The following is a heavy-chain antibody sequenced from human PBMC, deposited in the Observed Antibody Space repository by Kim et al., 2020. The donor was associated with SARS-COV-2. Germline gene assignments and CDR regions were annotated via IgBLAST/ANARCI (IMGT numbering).Heavy chain of an antibody. Sequence: GGSLRLSCAASGFTVSTNYMHWVRQAPGKGLEWVSGIFRGGSTHYADSVKGRFTISRHTSQNTVFLEMNSLRVEDTAVYYCAREIVAADEGAFDVWGQGTTVTVSS. V-gene: IGHV3-53*04. D-gene: IGHD6-13*01. CDR3: AREIVAADEGAFDV. J-gene: IGHJ3*01. CDR2: IFRGGST. CDR1: GFTVSTNY.